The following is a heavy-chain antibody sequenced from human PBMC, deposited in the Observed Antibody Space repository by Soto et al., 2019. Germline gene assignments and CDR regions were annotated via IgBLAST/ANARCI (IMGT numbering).Heavy chain of an antibody. CDR1: GYNFTAYW. CDR2: IHPSDSET. CDR3: PRLPSPGAIFFDS. D-gene: IGHD6-25*01. Sequence: GESLKISCEISGYNFTAYWLGWVRQMPGKGLEWMGNIHPSDSETHYRPSFQGQVTFSADKSISTAYLQWATLKASDTALYFCPRLPSPGAIFFDSWGQGTLVTVSS. V-gene: IGHV5-51*01. J-gene: IGHJ4*02.